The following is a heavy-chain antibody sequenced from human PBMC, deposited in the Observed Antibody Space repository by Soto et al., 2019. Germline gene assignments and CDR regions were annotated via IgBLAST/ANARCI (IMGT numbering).Heavy chain of an antibody. V-gene: IGHV3-15*01. CDR1: GFTFSNAW. CDR3: TKDQSCSGCFDY. CDR2: IKSKTDGGTT. Sequence: GGSLRLSCAASGFTFSNAWMSWVRQAPGKGLEWVGRIKSKTDGGTTDYAAPVKGRFTISRDDSKNTLYLQMNSLKTEDTAVYYCTKDQSCSGCFDYWGQGTLVTVSS. J-gene: IGHJ4*02. D-gene: IGHD6-19*01.